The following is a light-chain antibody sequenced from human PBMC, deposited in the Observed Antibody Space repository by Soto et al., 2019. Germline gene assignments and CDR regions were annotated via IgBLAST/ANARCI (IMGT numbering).Light chain of an antibody. CDR2: GAS. V-gene: IGKV3-20*01. CDR3: QQYGSSPT. J-gene: IGKJ4*01. CDR1: QSVRSNY. Sequence: EIVLTQSPGTLSLSPGERATLSCRASQSVRSNYLAWYQQKAGQAPRLLFYGASNRATGIPDRFSGSGSGTDFTLTISGLEPEDFAVYYCQQYGSSPTFGGGTKVEIK.